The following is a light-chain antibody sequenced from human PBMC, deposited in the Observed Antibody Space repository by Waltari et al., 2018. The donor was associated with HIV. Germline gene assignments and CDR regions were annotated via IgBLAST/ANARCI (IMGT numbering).Light chain of an antibody. J-gene: IGLJ3*02. Sequence: QSVLTQPPSASGTPGQRVTISCSGSSSNIGSNYGYWYQQLPGTAPKLLIYRNNQRPSGVPDRFSGSKSGTSASLAISGLRSEDDADYYCAAWYDSLSGLVFGGGTKVTVL. V-gene: IGLV1-47*01. CDR3: AAWYDSLSGLV. CDR2: RNN. CDR1: SSNIGSNY.